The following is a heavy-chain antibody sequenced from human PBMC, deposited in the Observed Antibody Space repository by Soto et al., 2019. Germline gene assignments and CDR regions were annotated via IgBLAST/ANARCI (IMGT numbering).Heavy chain of an antibody. CDR3: ARGDTIFGVVIGSYYYDSSGYTTYFDY. CDR1: GFTFSSYA. V-gene: IGHV3-30-3*01. Sequence: QVQLVESGGGVVQPGRSLRLSCAASGFTFSSYAMHWVRQAPGKELEWVAVISYDGSNKYYADSVKGRFTISRDNSKNTLYLQMNSLRAEDTAVYYCARGDTIFGVVIGSYYYDSSGYTTYFDYWGQGTLVTVSS. CDR2: ISYDGSNK. J-gene: IGHJ4*02. D-gene: IGHD3-22*01.